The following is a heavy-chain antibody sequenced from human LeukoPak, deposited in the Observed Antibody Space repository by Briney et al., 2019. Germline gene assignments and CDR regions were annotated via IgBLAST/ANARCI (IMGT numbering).Heavy chain of an antibody. Sequence: GASVKVSCKASGYTFTNYAMNWVRQAPGQGLEWMGWIHPSTGNPTYDQGFTGRFVFSLDTSVSTTYLQIRSLKAEDTAVYYCARAFQSLGGLSLPDFWGQGTLVTVSS. CDR3: ARAFQSLGGLSLPDF. J-gene: IGHJ4*02. CDR2: IHPSTGNP. V-gene: IGHV7-4-1*02. CDR1: GYTFTNYA. D-gene: IGHD3-16*02.